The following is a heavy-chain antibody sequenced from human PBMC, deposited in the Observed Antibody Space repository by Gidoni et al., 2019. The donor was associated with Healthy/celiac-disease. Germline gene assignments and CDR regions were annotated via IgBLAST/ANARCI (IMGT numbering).Heavy chain of an antibody. D-gene: IGHD4-17*01. V-gene: IGHV3-23*01. J-gene: IGHJ4*02. CDR1: GFTFSSYA. CDR3: AKVYGEYYFDY. CDR2: ISGSGGST. Sequence: EVQLLESVGVLVPPGGSLSLSCAASGFTFSSYAMSWVRQAPGKGLEWVSAISGSGGSTYYADSVKGRFTIARDNSKNTLYLQMNSLRAEDTAVYYCAKVYGEYYFDYWGQGTLVTVSS.